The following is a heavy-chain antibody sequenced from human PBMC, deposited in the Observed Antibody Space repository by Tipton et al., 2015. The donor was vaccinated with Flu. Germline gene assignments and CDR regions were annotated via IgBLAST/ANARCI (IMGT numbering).Heavy chain of an antibody. D-gene: IGHD3-22*01. CDR2: IYHSGGT. V-gene: IGHV4-38-2*02. Sequence: TLSLTCTVSGYSISSGYYWGWIRQPPGKGLEWIGNIYHSGGTYYNPSLKGRVTISEDTSKNQFSLKLTSVTAADTAVYYCAELRREERYYDTRGLLDWGQGTLVAVSS. CDR1: GYSISSGYY. J-gene: IGHJ1*01. CDR3: AELRREERYYDTRGLLD.